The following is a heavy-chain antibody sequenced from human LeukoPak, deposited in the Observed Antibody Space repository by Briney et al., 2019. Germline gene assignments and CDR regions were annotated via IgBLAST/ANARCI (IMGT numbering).Heavy chain of an antibody. V-gene: IGHV3-7*01. Sequence: GGSLRLSCVVSGFTFRDHYMAWIRQAPGQGLEWVANIKQDGSEKYYVDSVKGRFTISRDNAKNSLYLQMNSLRAEDTAVYYCARDVREPLRFFDYWGQGTLVTVSS. CDR1: GFTFRDHY. CDR2: IKQDGSEK. D-gene: IGHD1-26*01. CDR3: ARDVREPLRFFDY. J-gene: IGHJ4*02.